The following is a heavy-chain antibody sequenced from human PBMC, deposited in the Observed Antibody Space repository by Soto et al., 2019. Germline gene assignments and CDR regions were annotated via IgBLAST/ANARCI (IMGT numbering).Heavy chain of an antibody. CDR2: ISYSGST. J-gene: IGHJ6*02. Sequence: QVQLQESGPGLVKPSQTLSLTCSISGASISSDDYYWGWFRQPPGKGLEWIGYISYSGSTYYNPSLTSRLTISVDTSKTQFSLILSSVTAADTAVFYCAREVNTYYGMAVWGQGPTVTVSS. CDR3: AREVNTYYGMAV. CDR1: GASISSDDYY. V-gene: IGHV4-30-4*01.